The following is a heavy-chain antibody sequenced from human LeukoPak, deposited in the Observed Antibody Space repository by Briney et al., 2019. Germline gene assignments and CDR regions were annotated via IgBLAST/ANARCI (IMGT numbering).Heavy chain of an antibody. CDR2: IYHSGST. D-gene: IGHD5-12*01. Sequence: SETLSLTCAVSAGSISSSNWWSWVRQPPGKGLEWIGEIYHSGSTNYNPSLKSRVTISVDKSKNQFSLKLSSVTAADTAVYYCANSGYASAFDYWGQGTLVTVSS. CDR3: ANSGYASAFDY. V-gene: IGHV4-4*02. J-gene: IGHJ4*02. CDR1: AGSISSSNW.